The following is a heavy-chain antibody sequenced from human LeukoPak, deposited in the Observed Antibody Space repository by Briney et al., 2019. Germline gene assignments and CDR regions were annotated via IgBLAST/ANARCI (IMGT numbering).Heavy chain of an antibody. V-gene: IGHV1-18*01. CDR2: ISAYNGNT. Sequence: ASVKVSCKASGYTFTSYGISWVRQAPGQGLEWMGWISAYNGNTNYAQKLQGRVTMTTDTSTSTAYMELRSLRSDDTAVYYCASSTDGDYDFWSGYFVWGQGTLVTDSS. J-gene: IGHJ4*02. D-gene: IGHD3-3*01. CDR3: ASSTDGDYDFWSGYFV. CDR1: GYTFTSYG.